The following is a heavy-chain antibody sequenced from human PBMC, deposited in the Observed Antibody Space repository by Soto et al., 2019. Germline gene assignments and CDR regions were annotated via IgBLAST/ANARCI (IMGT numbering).Heavy chain of an antibody. CDR1: GYTFTDHY. J-gene: IGHJ1*01. CDR2: VNPNTAGT. Sequence: AQLVQSGAEVKKPGASVKVSCEASGYTFTDHYVHWVRQAPGQGLEWMGWVNPNTAGTIYAQKFHGRVTMTSDTYITTAYMAITSLRSADTALYYCASIDSGAYDGKGLDVWGQGTLVTVSS. V-gene: IGHV1-2*02. CDR3: ASIDSGAYDGKGLDV. D-gene: IGHD3-22*01.